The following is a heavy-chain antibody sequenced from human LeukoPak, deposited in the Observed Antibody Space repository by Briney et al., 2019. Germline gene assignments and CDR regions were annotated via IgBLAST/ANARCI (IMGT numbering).Heavy chain of an antibody. CDR1: GVMFGNHG. D-gene: IGHD2-21*02. CDR2: SGPSGGTR. J-gene: IGHJ3*01. Sequence: GGSLRLSCEGSGVMFGNHGLIWVRQAPGKGLYWLSFSGPSGGTRLYADSVKGRFTISRDNAENSVFLQMNSLRVEDTAVYYCARVSPMTDGAFDLWGQGVMVTVSS. CDR3: ARVSPMTDGAFDL. V-gene: IGHV3-48*04.